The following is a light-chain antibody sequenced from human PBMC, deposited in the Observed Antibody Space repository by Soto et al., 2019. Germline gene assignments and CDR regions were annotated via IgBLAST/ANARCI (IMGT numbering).Light chain of an antibody. CDR3: QQRSNLALT. Sequence: EIVLTQSPASLSLSPGETATLSCRASETLDNSLAWYQQKPGQAPRLLIYDASKRATGIPARFSGRRSGTNFPPTIGRLRPEGFAVYYRQQRSNLALTFGGGTKVEIK. CDR1: ETLDNS. V-gene: IGKV3-11*01. CDR2: DAS. J-gene: IGKJ4*01.